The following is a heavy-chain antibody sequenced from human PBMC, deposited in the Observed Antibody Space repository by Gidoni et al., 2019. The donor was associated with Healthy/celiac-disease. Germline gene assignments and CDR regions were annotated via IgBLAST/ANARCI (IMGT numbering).Heavy chain of an antibody. CDR3: GRGDDFWSGYPYFDH. CDR2: IYYSGTT. D-gene: IGHD3-3*01. Sequence: QVQLQESGPGLVKPSETLSLTCTVSGGSISSYYWSWIRQPPGKGLEWIGHIYYSGTTNYKQSLKSRVTISLDMSKNQFSLKLTSVTAADTAVYFCGRGDDFWSGYPYFDHWGQGTLVTVSS. V-gene: IGHV4-59*08. CDR1: GGSISSYY. J-gene: IGHJ4*02.